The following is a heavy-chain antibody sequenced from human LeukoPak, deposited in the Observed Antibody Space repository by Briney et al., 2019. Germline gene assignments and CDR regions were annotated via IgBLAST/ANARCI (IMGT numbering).Heavy chain of an antibody. Sequence: SVKVSCKASGGTFSSYAISWVRQAPGQGLEWMGGIIPIFGTANYAQKFQGRVTITADESTSTAYMELNSLRAEDTAVYYCARAAGSSWFSDYWGQGTLVTVSS. CDR1: GGTFSSYA. CDR3: ARAAGSSWFSDY. V-gene: IGHV1-69*13. J-gene: IGHJ4*02. D-gene: IGHD6-13*01. CDR2: IIPIFGTA.